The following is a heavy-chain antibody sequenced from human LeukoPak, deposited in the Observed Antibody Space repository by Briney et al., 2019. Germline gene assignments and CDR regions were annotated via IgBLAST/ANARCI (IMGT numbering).Heavy chain of an antibody. CDR2: IYTSGST. CDR3: ARGWAFDI. Sequence: SETLSLTCTVSGGSISSGSYYWSWIRQPAGKGLEWIGRIYTSGSTNYNPSLKSRVTISVDTSKNQFSLKLSSVTAADTAVYYCARGWAFDIWGQGTMVTVSS. D-gene: IGHD6-13*01. V-gene: IGHV4-61*02. J-gene: IGHJ3*02. CDR1: GGSISSGSYY.